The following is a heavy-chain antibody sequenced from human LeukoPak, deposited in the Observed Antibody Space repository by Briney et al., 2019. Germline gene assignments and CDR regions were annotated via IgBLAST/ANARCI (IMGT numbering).Heavy chain of an antibody. CDR1: GFTFSSYA. V-gene: IGHV3-23*01. D-gene: IGHD4-23*01. Sequence: GGSLRLSCAASGFTFSSYAMSWVRQAPGKGLEWVSAISGSGDITYYADSVKGRFTISRDNSKKTLYLQMNSLRAEDTAVYYCAREGYGGPNQKDYWGQGTLVTVSS. CDR3: AREGYGGPNQKDY. CDR2: ISGSGDIT. J-gene: IGHJ4*02.